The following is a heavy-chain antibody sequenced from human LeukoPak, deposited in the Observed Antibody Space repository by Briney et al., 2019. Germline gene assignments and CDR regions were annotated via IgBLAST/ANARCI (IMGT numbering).Heavy chain of an antibody. Sequence: GGSLRLSCAASGFTVFSYWMGWVRQASGEGLEWVAGISQDGSEKYFVDSMKGRITISRDTAKNSLSLQINSLTLEDTAMYYCARFGAGRDFFYFDYWGLGSLVTVSS. CDR2: ISQDGSEK. J-gene: IGHJ4*02. D-gene: IGHD3-10*01. CDR3: ARFGAGRDFFYFDY. V-gene: IGHV3-7*02. CDR1: GFTVFSYW.